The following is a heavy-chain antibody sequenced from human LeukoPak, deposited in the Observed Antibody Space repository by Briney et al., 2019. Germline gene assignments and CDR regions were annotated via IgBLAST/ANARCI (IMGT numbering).Heavy chain of an antibody. CDR1: GGSISSYY. CDR3: AKDRSPSSGWLGCWFDP. Sequence: SETLSLTCTVSGGSISSYYWSWIRQPAGKGLEWIGRIYTGGSTNYNPSLKSRVTMSVDTSKNQFSLKLSSVTAADTAVYYCAKDRSPSSGWLGCWFDPWGQGTLVTVSS. CDR2: IYTGGST. J-gene: IGHJ5*02. V-gene: IGHV4-4*07. D-gene: IGHD6-19*01.